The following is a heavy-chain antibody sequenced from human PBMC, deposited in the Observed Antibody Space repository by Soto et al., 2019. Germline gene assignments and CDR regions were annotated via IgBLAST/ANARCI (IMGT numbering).Heavy chain of an antibody. Sequence: GESLRLSCEASGFTFSSYAMHWFRQSPGKGLEWVAVISYDGSNKYYADSVKGRFTISRDNSKNTLYLQMNSLRADDTAVYYCAKSPYGDYVQYNWFDPWGQGTLVTVSS. V-gene: IGHV3-30-3*01. D-gene: IGHD4-17*01. CDR2: ISYDGSNK. J-gene: IGHJ5*02. CDR3: AKSPYGDYVQYNWFDP. CDR1: GFTFSSYA.